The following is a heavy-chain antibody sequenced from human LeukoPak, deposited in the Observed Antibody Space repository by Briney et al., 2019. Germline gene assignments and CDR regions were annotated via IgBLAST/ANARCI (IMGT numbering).Heavy chain of an antibody. CDR2: IWHDGSDE. V-gene: IGHV3-33*03. J-gene: IGHJ4*02. D-gene: IGHD5-12*01. Sequence: GGSLRLSCAASGFNFNTYGMHWVRQTPGKGLEWVAVIWHDGSDEYYADSVKGRFTISRDNSKSLVYLQMDSLRAEDTAVYYCAKGGSGYENYFDYWGQGTLVTVSS. CDR3: AKGGSGYENYFDY. CDR1: GFNFNTYG.